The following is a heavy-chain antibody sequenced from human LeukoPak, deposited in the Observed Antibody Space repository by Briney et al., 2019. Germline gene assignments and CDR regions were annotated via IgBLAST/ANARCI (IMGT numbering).Heavy chain of an antibody. CDR1: GGSISDRGYY. J-gene: IGHJ4*02. Sequence: PGGSLSLTCGVSGGSISDRGYYWAWIRQPPGKGLEWIGSIYSSGSTYYNPSLNSRVTISVDTSESLFSLNLSSVTAADTAVYYCARHAGDHVVPSAFDDYWGQGTLVTVSS. D-gene: IGHD2-2*01. V-gene: IGHV4-39*01. CDR3: ARHAGDHVVPSAFDDY. CDR2: IYSSGST.